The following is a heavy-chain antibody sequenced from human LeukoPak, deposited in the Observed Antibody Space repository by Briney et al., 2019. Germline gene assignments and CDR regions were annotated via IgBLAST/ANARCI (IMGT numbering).Heavy chain of an antibody. CDR2: IYSSGST. CDR3: ASGGSFQSFDY. V-gene: IGHV4-4*07. J-gene: IGHJ4*02. Sequence: SETLSLTCTVSGGSISSYYWSWIRQPPGKGLEWIGRIYSSGSTNYNPSLKSRVTMSVDTSKNQFSLKLSSVTAADTAVYYCASGGSFQSFDYWGQGTLVTVSS. CDR1: GGSISSYY. D-gene: IGHD2-15*01.